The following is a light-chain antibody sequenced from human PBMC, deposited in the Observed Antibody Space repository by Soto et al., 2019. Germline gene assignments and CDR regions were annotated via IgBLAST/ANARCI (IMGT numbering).Light chain of an antibody. CDR2: WAS. V-gene: IGKV4-1*01. CDR1: QSVLYSSNNKNY. Sequence: DIVMTQSPDSLAVSLGERATINCKSSQSVLYSSNNKNYLAWYQQKPGQPPKLLIYWASTRESGVTDRFSGSGSGPDFTLTISSLQAEDVAVYYCQQYYSTPPVTFGPGTKVDIK. CDR3: QQYYSTPPVT. J-gene: IGKJ3*01.